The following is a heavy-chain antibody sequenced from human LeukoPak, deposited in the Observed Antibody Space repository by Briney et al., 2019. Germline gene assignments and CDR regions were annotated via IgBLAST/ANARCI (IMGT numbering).Heavy chain of an antibody. V-gene: IGHV4-59*08. CDR1: GDSISSYY. CDR3: ARLYYDSSRYPNWFDP. J-gene: IGHJ5*02. D-gene: IGHD3-22*01. CDR2: IYYSGST. Sequence: SETLSLTCTVSGDSISSYYWSWIRQPPGKGLECIGYIYYSGSTNYNPSLKSRVTISVDTSKNQFSLKLSSVTAADTAVYYRARLYYDSSRYPNWFDPWGQGTLVTVSS.